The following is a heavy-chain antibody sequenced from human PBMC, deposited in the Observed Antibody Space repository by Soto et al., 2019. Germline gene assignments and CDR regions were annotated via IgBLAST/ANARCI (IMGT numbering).Heavy chain of an antibody. CDR3: ASRDPGTSVDY. CDR2: IYRTGST. V-gene: IGHV4-4*03. J-gene: IGHJ4*02. CDR1: GGSFTINNW. Sequence: PPETLSLTCAFSGGSFTINNWWTWFRQPPGQGLEWIGEIYRTGSTNYNPSLKSRVTISLDKSENQFSLKVTSLTAADTAVYYCASRDPGTSVDYWGQGTLVTVSS. D-gene: IGHD1-7*01.